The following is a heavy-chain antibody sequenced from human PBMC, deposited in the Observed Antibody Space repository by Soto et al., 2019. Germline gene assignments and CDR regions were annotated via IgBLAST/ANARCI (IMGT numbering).Heavy chain of an antibody. J-gene: IGHJ6*02. CDR3: AIGGVLFDGMDV. Sequence: ESGGGLVQPGGSLRLSCAASGFGFNGYDMHWVRQAPGKNLEWVAAISTAGDTYYLGSVKGRFTISREDAKNALSFQMNRLRVGDTAVYYCAIGGVLFDGMDVWGQGTTVTVSS. D-gene: IGHD3-16*01. V-gene: IGHV3-13*01. CDR2: ISTAGDT. CDR1: GFGFNGYD.